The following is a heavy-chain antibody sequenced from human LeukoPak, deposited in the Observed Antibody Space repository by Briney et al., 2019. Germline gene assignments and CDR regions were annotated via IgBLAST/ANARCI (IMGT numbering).Heavy chain of an antibody. J-gene: IGHJ4*02. V-gene: IGHV3-21*01. CDR3: ARAPRNHIAVAGAIGY. D-gene: IGHD6-19*01. CDR2: ITSSGTYI. CDR1: GFTFNNYN. Sequence: GGSLRLSCAASGFTFNNYNMNWVRQAPGKALEWVSSITSSGTYIFYADSVKGRFTISRDNAKNSLYLQMNSLGPEDTVVYYCARAPRNHIAVAGAIGYWGQGTLVTVSS.